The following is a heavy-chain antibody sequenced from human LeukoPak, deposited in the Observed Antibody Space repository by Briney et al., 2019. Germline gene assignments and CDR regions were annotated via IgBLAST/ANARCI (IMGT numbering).Heavy chain of an antibody. CDR2: IIPILGIA. Sequence: SVKVSCKASGYTFTSYDINWVRQAPGQGLEWMGRIIPILGIANYAQKFQGRVTITADKSTSTAYMELSSLRSEDTAVYYCARQYSSSWYPHDWGQGTLVTVSS. CDR3: ARQYSSSWYPHD. J-gene: IGHJ4*02. V-gene: IGHV1-69*04. CDR1: GYTFTSYD. D-gene: IGHD6-13*01.